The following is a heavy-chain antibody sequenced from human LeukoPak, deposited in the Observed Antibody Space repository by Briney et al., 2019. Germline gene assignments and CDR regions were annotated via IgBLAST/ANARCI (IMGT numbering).Heavy chain of an antibody. CDR1: GGSISSYY. Sequence: PSETLSLTCTVSGGSISSYYWSWIRQPPGKGLEWIGYIYYSGSTNYNPSLKSRVTISVDTSKNQFSLKLSSVTAADTAVYYCARGPARFLEWSLGWFDPWGQGTLVTVSS. CDR3: ARGPARFLEWSLGWFDP. V-gene: IGHV4-59*12. D-gene: IGHD3-3*01. CDR2: IYYSGST. J-gene: IGHJ5*02.